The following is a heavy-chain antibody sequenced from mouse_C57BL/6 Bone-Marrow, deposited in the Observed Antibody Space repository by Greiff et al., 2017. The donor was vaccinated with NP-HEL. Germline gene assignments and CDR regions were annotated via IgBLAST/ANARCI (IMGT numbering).Heavy chain of an antibody. D-gene: IGHD1-1*01. Sequence: QVQLQQSGAELARPGASVKLSCKASGYTFTSYGISWVKQRTGQGLEWIGEIYPRSGNTYYNEKFKGKATLTADKSSSTAYMELRSLTSEDSEVYFCARDYGRGFYFDYWGQGTTLTVSS. V-gene: IGHV1-81*01. J-gene: IGHJ2*01. CDR3: ARDYGRGFYFDY. CDR2: IYPRSGNT. CDR1: GYTFTSYG.